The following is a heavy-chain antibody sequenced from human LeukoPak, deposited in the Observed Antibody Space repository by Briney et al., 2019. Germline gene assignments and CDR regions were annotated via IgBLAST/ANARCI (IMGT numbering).Heavy chain of an antibody. CDR1: GGTISSYY. CDR3: ARDRRRDLLHAFDI. D-gene: IGHD1-26*01. J-gene: IGHJ3*02. V-gene: IGHV4-59*01. Sequence: SETLSLTCTVSGGTISSYYWSWIRQPPGKGLEWIAYIDYSGSTNYNPSLKSRVTISVDASKNQFSLKLSSATAADTAVYYCARDRRRDLLHAFDIWGQGTMVTVSS. CDR2: IDYSGST.